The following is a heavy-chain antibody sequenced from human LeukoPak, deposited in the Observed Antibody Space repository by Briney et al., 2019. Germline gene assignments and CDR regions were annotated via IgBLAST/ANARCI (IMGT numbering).Heavy chain of an antibody. CDR1: GDSISSYS. D-gene: IGHD2-2*01. Sequence: SETLSLTCTVSGDSISSYSWNWIWQPAGEGLEWIGHIFNSGSANYNPSLKSRVTMSVDTSKNQFSLNLTSVTAADTAVYYCARGSGCSSSSCHAGEFDYWGQGTLVTVSS. V-gene: IGHV4-4*07. J-gene: IGHJ4*02. CDR3: ARGSGCSSSSCHAGEFDY. CDR2: IFNSGSA.